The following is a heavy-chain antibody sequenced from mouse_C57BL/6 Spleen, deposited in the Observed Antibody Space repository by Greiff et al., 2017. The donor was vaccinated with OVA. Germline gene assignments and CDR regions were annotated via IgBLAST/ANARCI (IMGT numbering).Heavy chain of an antibody. D-gene: IGHD2-2*01. Sequence: VQLKQSGAELVKPGASVKLSCTASGFNIKDYYMHWVKQRTEQGLEWIGRIDPEDGETNYAPKFQGKATITADTSSNTAYLQLSSLTSEDTAVYDLARGLRRGDYAVDYWGQGTSVTVSS. CDR1: GFNIKDYY. J-gene: IGHJ4*01. V-gene: IGHV14-2*01. CDR2: IDPEDGET. CDR3: ARGLRRGDYAVDY.